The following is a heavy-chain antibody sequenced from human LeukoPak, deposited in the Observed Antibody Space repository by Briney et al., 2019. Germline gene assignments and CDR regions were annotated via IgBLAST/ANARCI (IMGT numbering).Heavy chain of an antibody. V-gene: IGHV4-39*01. J-gene: IGHJ4*02. Sequence: PSETLSLTCAVSGGSISSSSYYWGWIRQPPGKGLEWIGSIYYSGSTYYNPSLKSRVTISVDTSKNQFSLKLSSVTAADTAVYYCAGFTMIVFWGQGTLVTVSS. CDR3: AGFTMIVF. D-gene: IGHD3-22*01. CDR1: GGSISSSSYY. CDR2: IYYSGST.